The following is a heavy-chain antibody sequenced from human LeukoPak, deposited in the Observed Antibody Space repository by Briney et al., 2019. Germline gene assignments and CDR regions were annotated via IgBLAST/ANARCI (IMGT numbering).Heavy chain of an antibody. J-gene: IGHJ6*02. Sequence: PGRSLRLSCAASGFTFDDYAMHWVRQAPGKGLEWVSGISWNSGSIGYADSVKGRFTISRDNAKNSLYLQMNSLRAEDTALYYCAKDTSRKNSDGMDVWGQGTTVTVSS. V-gene: IGHV3-9*01. CDR1: GFTFDDYA. D-gene: IGHD1-7*01. CDR2: ISWNSGSI. CDR3: AKDTSRKNSDGMDV.